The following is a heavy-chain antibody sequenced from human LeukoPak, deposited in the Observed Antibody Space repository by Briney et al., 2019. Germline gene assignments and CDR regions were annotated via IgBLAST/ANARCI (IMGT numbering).Heavy chain of an antibody. CDR3: ARVKGSNWFDP. Sequence: PSKTLSLTCTVSGGSISSSSYYWGWIRQPPGKGLEWIGSIYYSGSTYYNPSLKSRVTISVDTSKNQFSLRLNSVTAADTAVYYCARVKGSNWFDPWGQGTLVTVSS. CDR1: GGSISSSSYY. CDR2: IYYSGST. V-gene: IGHV4-39*07. J-gene: IGHJ5*02. D-gene: IGHD6-6*01.